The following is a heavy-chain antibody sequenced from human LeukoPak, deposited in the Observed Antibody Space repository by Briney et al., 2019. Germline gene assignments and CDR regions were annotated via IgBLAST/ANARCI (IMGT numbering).Heavy chain of an antibody. CDR2: INHSGST. Sequence: SDTLSLTCAVYGGSFSGYYWSWIRQPPGKGLEWIGEINHSGSTNYNPSLKSRVTISVDTSKNQFSLKLSSVTAADTAVYYCARGHYDFDYWGQGTLVTVSS. J-gene: IGHJ4*02. V-gene: IGHV4-34*01. CDR1: GGSFSGYY. D-gene: IGHD5-12*01. CDR3: ARGHYDFDY.